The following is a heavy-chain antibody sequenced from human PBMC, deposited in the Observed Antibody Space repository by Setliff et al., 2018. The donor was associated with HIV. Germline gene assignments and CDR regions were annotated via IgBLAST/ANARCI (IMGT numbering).Heavy chain of an antibody. CDR2: IVPILNIA. V-gene: IGHV1-69*10. Sequence: ASVKVSCKASGGTFGNYGVGWVRQAPGQGLEWVGGIVPILNIANYAQEFQGRATITADKSTSTVYMELRGLRSEDTALYYCATGRHYYDSSDYPANPFDVWGQGTLVTVSS. D-gene: IGHD3-22*01. J-gene: IGHJ3*01. CDR3: ATGRHYYDSSDYPANPFDV. CDR1: GGTFGNYG.